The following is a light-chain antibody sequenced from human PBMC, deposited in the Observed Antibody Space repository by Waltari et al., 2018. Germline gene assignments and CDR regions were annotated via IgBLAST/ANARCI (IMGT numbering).Light chain of an antibody. CDR3: QHHVRLPAT. CDR1: PSVGKY. J-gene: IGKJ1*01. CDR2: GAS. Sequence: IVLTQSQGTLSLSPGERATISCRASPSVGKYLAWYQQKPGQAPRLLIYGASSRAAGIPDRFSGSGSGADFSLTISRLEPEDFAVYYCQHHVRLPATFGQGTKVE. V-gene: IGKV3-20*01.